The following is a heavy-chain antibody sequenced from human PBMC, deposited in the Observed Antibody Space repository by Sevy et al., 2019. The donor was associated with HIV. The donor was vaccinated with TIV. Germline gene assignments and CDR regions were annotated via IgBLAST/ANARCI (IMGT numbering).Heavy chain of an antibody. D-gene: IGHD3-22*01. V-gene: IGHV4-30-4*01. J-gene: IGHJ4*02. CDR1: GGSISSGDYY. CDR2: IFYSGST. Sequence: SETLSLTCTVSGGSISSGDYYWSWIRQPPGKGLGGIGYIFYSGSTYFNQSLKSRVTISLDTSKSQFSLRLSSVTAADTAVFYCARQRASSGYFYFDSWGQGTLVTVSS. CDR3: ARQRASSGYFYFDS.